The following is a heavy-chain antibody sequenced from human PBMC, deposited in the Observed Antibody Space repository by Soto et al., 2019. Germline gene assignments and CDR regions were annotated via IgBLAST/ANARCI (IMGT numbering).Heavy chain of an antibody. Sequence: QVQLQESGPGLVKPSQTLSLTCTVSGGSISSGGYYWSWIRQHPGKGLEWIGYIYYSGSTYYNPSLKSRVTISVDTSKNQFSLKLSSVTAADTAVYYCARDASGYDWYYGMDVWGQGTTVTVSS. J-gene: IGHJ6*02. V-gene: IGHV4-31*03. CDR2: IYYSGST. D-gene: IGHD5-12*01. CDR1: GGSISSGGYY. CDR3: ARDASGYDWYYGMDV.